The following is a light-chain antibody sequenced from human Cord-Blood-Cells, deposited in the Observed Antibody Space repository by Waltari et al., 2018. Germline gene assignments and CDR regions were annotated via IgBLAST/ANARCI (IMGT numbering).Light chain of an antibody. Sequence: SYELTQPPSVSVSPGQTARITCSGDALPKQYAYWYQQKPGQAPVLVIYKDSERPSGIPERVSGSSSGTTFTLTISGVQAEDEADYYCQSADSSGTWVFGGGTKLTVL. CDR3: QSADSSGTWV. CDR1: ALPKQY. V-gene: IGLV3-25*02. CDR2: KDS. J-gene: IGLJ3*02.